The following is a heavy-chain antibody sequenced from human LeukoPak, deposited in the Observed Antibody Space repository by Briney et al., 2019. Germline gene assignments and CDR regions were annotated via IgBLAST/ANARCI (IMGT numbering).Heavy chain of an antibody. CDR2: IKQDGGQK. V-gene: IGHV3-7*01. CDR3: ARRTRYYYGSGSYLYYFDY. Sequence: PGGSLRLSCAASGFTFINYWMTWVRQAPGKGLEWVANIKQDGGQKYYVDSVKGRFTISRDNAKNSLYLQMNSLRAEDTAVYYCARRTRYYYGSGSYLYYFDYWGQGTLVTVSS. CDR1: GFTFINYW. J-gene: IGHJ4*02. D-gene: IGHD3-10*01.